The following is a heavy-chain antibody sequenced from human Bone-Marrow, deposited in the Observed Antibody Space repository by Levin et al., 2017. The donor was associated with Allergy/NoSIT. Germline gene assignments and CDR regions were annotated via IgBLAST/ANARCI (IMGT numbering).Heavy chain of an antibody. V-gene: IGHV5-51*01. CDR1: GYSFTSYW. CDR2: IYPGDSDT. CDR3: ARPAIAAAGTSWFDP. D-gene: IGHD6-13*01. J-gene: IGHJ5*02. Sequence: GGSLRLSCKGSGYSFTSYWIGWVRQMPGKGLEWMGIIYPGDSDTRYSPSFQGQVTISADKSISTAYLQWSSLKASDTAMYYCARPAIAAAGTSWFDPWGQGTLVTVSS.